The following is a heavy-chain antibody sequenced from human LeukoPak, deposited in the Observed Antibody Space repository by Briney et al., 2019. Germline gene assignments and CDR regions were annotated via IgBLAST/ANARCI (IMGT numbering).Heavy chain of an antibody. CDR2: ISSSSSYI. D-gene: IGHD6-6*01. CDR1: GFMFSNYW. J-gene: IGHJ4*02. Sequence: GGSLRLSCAGSGFMFSNYWMTWVRQAPGKGLEWVSSISSSSSYIYYADSVKGRFTISRDNAKNSLYLQMNSLRAEDTAVYYCARDQQLVTGFDYWGQGTLVTVSS. CDR3: ARDQQLVTGFDY. V-gene: IGHV3-21*01.